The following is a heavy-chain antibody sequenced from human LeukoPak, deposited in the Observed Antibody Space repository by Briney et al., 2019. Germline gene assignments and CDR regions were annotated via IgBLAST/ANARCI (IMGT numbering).Heavy chain of an antibody. CDR3: ARSPPGWYYDNSGQYYFDT. D-gene: IGHD3-22*01. V-gene: IGHV4-34*01. CDR2: INHSGST. Sequence: PSETLSLTCAVYGGSFSGYHWSWIRQPPGKGLEWIGEINHSGSTNYNPSLKSRVTISVDTSKTHFSLTLSSLTAADTAVYYCARSPPGWYYDNSGQYYFDTWGQGALVTVSS. CDR1: GGSFSGYH. J-gene: IGHJ4*02.